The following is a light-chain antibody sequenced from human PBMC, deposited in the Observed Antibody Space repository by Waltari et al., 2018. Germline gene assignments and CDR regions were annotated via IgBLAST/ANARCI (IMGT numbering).Light chain of an antibody. V-gene: IGLV2-14*01. J-gene: IGLJ1*01. CDR1: SSDVGSYNY. CDR2: DVS. Sequence: QSALTQPASVSGSRGQSITISCTGTSSDVGSYNYVSWYQQHPGKAPKLMIYDVSKRPSGVFNRFSGSKSGSTASLTISGLQAEDEADYYCTSYTSSNTYVFGTGTKVTVL. CDR3: TSYTSSNTYV.